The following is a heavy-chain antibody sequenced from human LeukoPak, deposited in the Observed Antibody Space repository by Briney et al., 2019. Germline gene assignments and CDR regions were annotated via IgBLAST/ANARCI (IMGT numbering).Heavy chain of an antibody. V-gene: IGHV3-11*05. D-gene: IGHD6-13*01. J-gene: IGHJ4*02. CDR3: ARAANTAAGTPTLAIDY. CDR2: IPSTSSYT. Sequence: GGSLRLSCVASGSTFSDYYMSWIRQAPGKGLEWVTYIPSTSSYTSYADSVKGRFTISRDNAKNSLYLQMNSLRAEDTAVYYCARAANTAAGTPTLAIDYWGQGTLVTVSS. CDR1: GSTFSDYY.